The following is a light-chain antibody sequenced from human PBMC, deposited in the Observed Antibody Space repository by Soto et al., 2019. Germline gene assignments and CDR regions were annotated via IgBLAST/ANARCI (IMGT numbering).Light chain of an antibody. CDR1: QSVSTY. Sequence: EIVLTQAPATLSLSPGERATLSCRASQSVSTYLAWFQQKPGQAPRLLIYGASNRATGIPARISGSGSGTDFTLTISSLEPEDFAVYYCQQRSSWPRTFGQGTKVDNK. CDR3: QQRSSWPRT. CDR2: GAS. J-gene: IGKJ1*01. V-gene: IGKV3-11*01.